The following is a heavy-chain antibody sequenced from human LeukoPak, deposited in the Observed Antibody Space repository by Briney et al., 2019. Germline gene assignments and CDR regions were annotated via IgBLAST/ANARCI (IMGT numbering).Heavy chain of an antibody. J-gene: IGHJ6*02. CDR3: ARAYAAPGGMDV. CDR1: GGSISSYY. D-gene: IGHD2-2*01. V-gene: IGHV4-59*01. CDR2: IYYSGST. Sequence: SETLSLTCTVSGGSISSYYWSWIRQPPGKGLEWIGYIYYSGSTNYNPSLKGRVTISVDTSKNQFSLKLSSVTAADTAVYYCARAYAAPGGMDVWGQGTTVTVSS.